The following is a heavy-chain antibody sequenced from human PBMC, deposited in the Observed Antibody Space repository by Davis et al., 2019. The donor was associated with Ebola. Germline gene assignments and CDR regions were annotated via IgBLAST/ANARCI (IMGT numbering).Heavy chain of an antibody. V-gene: IGHV1-46*01. Sequence: ASVKVSCKASAYTFTNYYMHWVRQAPGQGLEWMGMINPNDGRTIYAQKFQDRVTITRDTSASTAYMELSSLRSEDTAVYYCAREGGLVRGVVITWKYGMDVWGQGTRVTVSS. J-gene: IGHJ6*02. D-gene: IGHD3-10*01. CDR2: INPNDGRT. CDR1: AYTFTNYY. CDR3: AREGGLVRGVVITWKYGMDV.